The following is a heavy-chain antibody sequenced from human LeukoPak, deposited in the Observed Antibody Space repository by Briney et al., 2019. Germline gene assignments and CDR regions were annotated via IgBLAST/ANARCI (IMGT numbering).Heavy chain of an antibody. CDR1: GRSVSSGSYY. CDR2: IYYSGST. J-gene: IGHJ3*02. D-gene: IGHD4-17*01. CDR3: ARVYGDHDAFDI. Sequence: KPSETLSLTCTVSGRSVSSGSYYWSWIRQPPGKGLEWIGYIYYSGSTNYSPSLKSRVTISVDTSKNQFSLKLSSVTAADTAVYYCARVYGDHDAFDIWGQGTMVTVSS. V-gene: IGHV4-61*01.